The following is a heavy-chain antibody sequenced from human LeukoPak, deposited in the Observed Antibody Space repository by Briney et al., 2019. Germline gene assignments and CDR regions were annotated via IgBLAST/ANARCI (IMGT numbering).Heavy chain of an antibody. CDR3: ARAGYYYDSSHGPIDY. D-gene: IGHD3-22*01. J-gene: IGHJ4*02. V-gene: IGHV4-39*01. Sequence: SETLSLTCTVSGGSISSSTFYWGWIRQPPGKGLEWIGSLYYSGSTYYNPSLKSRVTISVDTSKNQFSLKLSSVTAADTAVYYCARAGYYYDSSHGPIDYWGQGTLVTVSS. CDR2: LYYSGST. CDR1: GGSISSSTFY.